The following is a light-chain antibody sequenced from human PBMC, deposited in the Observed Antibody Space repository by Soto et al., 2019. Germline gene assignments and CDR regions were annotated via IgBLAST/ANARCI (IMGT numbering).Light chain of an antibody. V-gene: IGKV3-15*01. J-gene: IGKJ4*01. CDR2: GAS. Sequence: EIVLTQSPGTLSLSPGERATLSCRASQSVSSNLAWYQQKPGQAPRLLIYGASTRATGIPARFSGSGSGTEFTLTISSLQSELFAVYYCQQYDNWPLTFGGGTKVDI. CDR3: QQYDNWPLT. CDR1: QSVSSN.